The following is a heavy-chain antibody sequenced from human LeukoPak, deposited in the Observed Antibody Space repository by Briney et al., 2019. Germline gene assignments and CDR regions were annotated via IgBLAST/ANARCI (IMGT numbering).Heavy chain of an antibody. CDR3: ARAGYYDSSGLYYFDY. CDR2: IWYDGSNK. J-gene: IGHJ4*02. CDR1: GFTFSSYG. V-gene: IGHV3-33*01. Sequence: PGRSLRLSCAASGFTFSSYGMHWVRQAPGKGLEWVAVIWYDGSNKYYADSVKGRFTISRGNSKNTLYLQMNSLRAEDTAVYYCARAGYYDSSGLYYFDYWGQGTLVTVSS. D-gene: IGHD3-22*01.